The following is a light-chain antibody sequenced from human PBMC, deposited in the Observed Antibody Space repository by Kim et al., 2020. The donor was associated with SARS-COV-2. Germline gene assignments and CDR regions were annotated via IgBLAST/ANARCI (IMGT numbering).Light chain of an antibody. CDR3: QQYNDWPPYT. CDR1: QSGSSD. Sequence: VSPGERAALSCRASQSGSSDLAWYQQKPGQAPRLLIYGASTRATGIPARFSGSGSGTEFTLTISSLQSEDFAVYYCQQYNDWPPYTFGQGTKLEI. V-gene: IGKV3-15*01. CDR2: GAS. J-gene: IGKJ2*01.